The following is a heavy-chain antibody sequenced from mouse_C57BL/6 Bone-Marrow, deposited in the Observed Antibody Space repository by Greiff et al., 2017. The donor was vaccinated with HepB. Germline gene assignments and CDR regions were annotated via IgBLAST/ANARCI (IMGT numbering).Heavy chain of an antibody. J-gene: IGHJ2*01. Sequence: QVQLKQPGAELVRPGSSVKLSCKASGYTFTSYWMDWVKQRPGQGLEWIGNIYPSDSETHYNQKFKDKATLTVDKSSSTAYMQLSSLTSEDSAVYYCARSTTGMGGYWGQGTTLTVSS. V-gene: IGHV1-61*01. CDR3: ARSTTGMGGY. CDR1: GYTFTSYW. D-gene: IGHD4-1*02. CDR2: IYPSDSET.